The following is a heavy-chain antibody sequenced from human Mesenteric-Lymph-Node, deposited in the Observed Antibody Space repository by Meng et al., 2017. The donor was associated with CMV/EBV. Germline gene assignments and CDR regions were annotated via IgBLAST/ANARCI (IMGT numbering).Heavy chain of an antibody. CDR3: ARAEGVSGSYWARY. D-gene: IGHD1-26*01. CDR1: CYTFTSYG. V-gene: IGHV1-18*01. Sequence: KASCYTFTSYGISWVRQAPGQGLEWMGWISAYNGNTNYAQKLQGRVTMTTDTSTSTAYMELRSLRSDDTAVYYCARAEGVSGSYWARYWGQGTLVTVSS. CDR2: ISAYNGNT. J-gene: IGHJ4*02.